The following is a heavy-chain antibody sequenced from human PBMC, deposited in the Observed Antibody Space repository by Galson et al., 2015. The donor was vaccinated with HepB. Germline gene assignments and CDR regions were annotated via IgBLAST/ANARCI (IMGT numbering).Heavy chain of an antibody. D-gene: IGHD6-13*01. CDR1: GFTFSSYA. V-gene: IGHV3-30*04. Sequence: SLRLSCAASGFTFSSYAMHWVRQAPGKGLEWVAVISYDGSNKYYADSVKGRFTISRDNSKNTLYLQMNSLRAEDTAVYYCARDRTLRGPRVTRVAPTGKISGVLGTKSVVSALDYWGQGTLVTVSS. CDR2: ISYDGSNK. CDR3: ARDRTLRGPRVTRVAPTGKISGVLGTKSVVSALDY. J-gene: IGHJ4*02.